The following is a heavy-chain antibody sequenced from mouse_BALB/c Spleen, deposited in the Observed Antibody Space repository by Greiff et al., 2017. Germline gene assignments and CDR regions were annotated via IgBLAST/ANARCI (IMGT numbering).Heavy chain of an antibody. Sequence: DVMLVESGGGLVKPGGSRKLSCAASGFTFSSFGMHWVRQAPEKGLEWVAYISSGSSTIYYADTVKGRFTISRDNPKNTLFLQMTSLRSEDTAMYYCAREDYYGRGAMDYWGQGTSVTVAS. CDR3: AREDYYGRGAMDY. CDR1: GFTFSSFG. J-gene: IGHJ4*01. V-gene: IGHV5-17*02. D-gene: IGHD1-1*01. CDR2: ISSGSSTI.